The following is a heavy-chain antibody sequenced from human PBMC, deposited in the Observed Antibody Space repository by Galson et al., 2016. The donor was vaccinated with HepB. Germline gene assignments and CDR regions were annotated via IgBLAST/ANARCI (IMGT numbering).Heavy chain of an antibody. D-gene: IGHD5-24*01. V-gene: IGHV3-7*01. J-gene: IGHJ6*02. CDR3: ARDKVGLQLTSSPTDS. CDR2: IKQDGSEK. Sequence: SLRLSCAASGFTFNNYWMSWVRQAPGKGLEWVANIKQDGSEKYYVGSVGGRFTISGDNAKNSLYLQMNSLRAEDTAVYYCARDKVGLQLTSSPTDSWGQGTTVTVSS. CDR1: GFTFNNYW.